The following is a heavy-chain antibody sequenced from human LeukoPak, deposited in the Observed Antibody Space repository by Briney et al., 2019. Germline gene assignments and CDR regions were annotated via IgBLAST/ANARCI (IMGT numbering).Heavy chain of an antibody. Sequence: GASVKVSCKASGYTFTGYYMHWVRQASGQGLEWMGWINPNSGGTNYAQKFQGRLSLIRDMSTSTDYMELSSLRSEDTAVYYCARDNSVGDTAWWFDPWGQGTLVTVSS. CDR2: INPNSGGT. V-gene: IGHV1-2*02. D-gene: IGHD1-26*01. CDR1: GYTFTGYY. CDR3: ARDNSVGDTAWWFDP. J-gene: IGHJ5*02.